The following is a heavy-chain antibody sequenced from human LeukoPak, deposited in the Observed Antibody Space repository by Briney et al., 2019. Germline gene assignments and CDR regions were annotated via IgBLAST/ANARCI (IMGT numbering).Heavy chain of an antibody. V-gene: IGHV1-69*06. J-gene: IGHJ4*02. CDR1: GYTFTSYA. CDR3: ARAGTTLIRQRNSRFDY. Sequence: GASVKVSCKASGYTFTSYAISWVRQAPGQGLEWMGGIIPIFGTANYAQKFQGRVTITADKSTSTAYMELSSPRSEDTAVYYCARAGTTLIRQRNSRFDYWGQGTLVTVSS. CDR2: IIPIFGTA. D-gene: IGHD1-1*01.